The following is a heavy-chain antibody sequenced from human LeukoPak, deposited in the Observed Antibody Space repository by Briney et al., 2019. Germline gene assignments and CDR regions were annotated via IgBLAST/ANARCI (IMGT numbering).Heavy chain of an antibody. CDR2: ILYDGSNK. D-gene: IGHD6-13*01. CDR3: ARAGYSSSRTGFAFDI. J-gene: IGHJ3*02. CDR1: GFSFSSYA. V-gene: IGHV3-30-3*01. Sequence: GRSLRLSCAASGFSFSSYAMHWVRQAPGKGLEWVAVILYDGSNKYYADSVKGRFTNSRDNSKNTLYLQMNSLRAEDTAVYYCARAGYSSSRTGFAFDIWGQGTMVTVSS.